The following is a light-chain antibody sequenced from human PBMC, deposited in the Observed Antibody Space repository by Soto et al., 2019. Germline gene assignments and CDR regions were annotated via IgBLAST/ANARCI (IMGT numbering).Light chain of an antibody. J-gene: IGKJ1*01. V-gene: IGKV3-15*01. Sequence: EIVMTQSPATLSVSPGERATLSCRASQSVSSNLAWYQQKPGQAPRLLIYGASTRATGVPARFSGSGSETEFTLTISRLQSEDFAVYYCQQYKNWPSWTFGQGTKVEIK. CDR1: QSVSSN. CDR3: QQYKNWPSWT. CDR2: GAS.